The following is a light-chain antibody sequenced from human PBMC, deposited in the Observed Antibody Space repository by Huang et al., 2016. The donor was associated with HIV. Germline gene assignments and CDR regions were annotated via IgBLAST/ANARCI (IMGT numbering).Light chain of an antibody. CDR1: QTFSSGS. CDR2: GTS. Sequence: EIGLTQSPGTLSLLPGERATLSCRASQTFSSGSLVWYQQKPGQAPRLIIYGTSSRVTGIPDRFRGSGSGTDFTLTITRLEPEDFAVYYCQQYHSSPVTFGQGTKLEIK. J-gene: IGKJ2*01. CDR3: QQYHSSPVT. V-gene: IGKV3-20*01.